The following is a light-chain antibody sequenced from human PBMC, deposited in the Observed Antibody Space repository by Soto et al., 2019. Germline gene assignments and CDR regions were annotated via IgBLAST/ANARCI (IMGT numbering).Light chain of an antibody. CDR1: QSVSSSY. V-gene: IGKV3-20*01. CDR3: QQYRSSPIT. CDR2: GAS. Sequence: EIVWTDYADTRSLCRVGRATLSRRASQSVSSSYLAWYQQKPGQAPRLLIYGASSRATGIPDRFSGSGSGTDFTLTISRLEPQDFAVYYCQQYRSSPITFGQGTLLEI. J-gene: IGKJ5*01.